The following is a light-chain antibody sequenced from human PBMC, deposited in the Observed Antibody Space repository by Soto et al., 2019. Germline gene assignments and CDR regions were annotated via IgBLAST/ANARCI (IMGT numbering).Light chain of an antibody. V-gene: IGKV3-20*01. Sequence: EIVLTQSPGTLSLSPGERATLSCRASQSVSSSYLAWYQQKPGQAPRLLIYGASSRATCIPDKFSGSGSGTDFSLTISRLEPEDFALYYCQQYETSLRTFGQGTKVQIK. CDR1: QSVSSSY. CDR3: QQYETSLRT. J-gene: IGKJ1*01. CDR2: GAS.